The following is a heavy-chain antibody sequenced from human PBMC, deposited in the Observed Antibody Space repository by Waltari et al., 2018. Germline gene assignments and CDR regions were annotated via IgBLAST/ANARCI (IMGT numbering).Heavy chain of an antibody. J-gene: IGHJ4*02. Sequence: QVQLQESGPGLVKPSETPSLTCAVCGDPITNGRSSWAWIRQPPGKGLEWIGTIYYTGSTYYNPSLKSRVTISQHMSTNQFSLKLNSVSAADTAVYYCARQLWSGYFDRCDYWGQGTAVTVSS. CDR1: GDPITNGRSS. V-gene: IGHV4-39*01. CDR2: IYYTGST. D-gene: IGHD3-3*01. CDR3: ARQLWSGYFDRCDY.